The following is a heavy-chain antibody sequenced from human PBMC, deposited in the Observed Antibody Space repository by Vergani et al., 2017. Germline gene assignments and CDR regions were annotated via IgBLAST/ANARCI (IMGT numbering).Heavy chain of an antibody. V-gene: IGHV4-31*03. CDR3: ASLRSTMVRGVTNWFDP. D-gene: IGHD3-10*01. CDR2: IYYSGGT. CDR1: GGSISSGGYY. Sequence: QVQLQQWGAGLLTPSETLSLTCTVSGGSISSGGYYWSWIRQHPGKGLEWIGYIYYSGGTYYNPSLKSRVTISVDTSKNQFSLKLSSVTAADTTVYYCASLRSTMVRGVTNWFDPWGQGTLVTVSS. J-gene: IGHJ5*02.